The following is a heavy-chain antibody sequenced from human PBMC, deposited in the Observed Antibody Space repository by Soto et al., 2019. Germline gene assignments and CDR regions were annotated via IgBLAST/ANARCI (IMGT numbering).Heavy chain of an antibody. V-gene: IGHV3-11*01. CDR1: GFTFSDYY. D-gene: IGHD4-17*01. CDR3: ARNSRTVTTYYPH. J-gene: IGHJ4*02. Sequence: GGSLRLSCAASGFTFSDYYMSWIRQAPGKGLEWVSYISSSGSTIYYADSVKGRFTISRDNAKNSLYLQMNSLRAEDTAVYCCARNSRTVTTYYPHWGQGTLFTVSS. CDR2: ISSSGSTI.